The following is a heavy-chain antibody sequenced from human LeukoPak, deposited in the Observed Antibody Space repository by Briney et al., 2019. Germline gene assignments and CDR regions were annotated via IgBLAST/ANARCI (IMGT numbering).Heavy chain of an antibody. CDR2: ISNSGRT. J-gene: IGHJ5*02. V-gene: IGHV4-59*08. D-gene: IGHD3-22*01. Sequence: PSETLSLTCSVSLASLSVDYWSWIRQPPRKRLWCIGHISNSGRTNYRSSLKRRVTISLDTSRNQFSLKLTSVTAADTAIYYCTRHYDSDSSGDPDWFDPWGQGTLVTVCS. CDR1: LASLSVDY. CDR3: TRHYDSDSSGDPDWFDP.